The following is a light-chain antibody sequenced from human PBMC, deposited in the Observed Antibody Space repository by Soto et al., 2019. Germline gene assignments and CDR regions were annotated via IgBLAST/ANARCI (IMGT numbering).Light chain of an antibody. CDR1: QSVSGY. CDR2: VAS. Sequence: EIVMTQSPATLSVSPGERATLSCRASQSVSGYLAWYQQKPGQPTSLLIYVASTRDTGIPARFSSSGSVTELTPTISSLQSEEFAISYCQQYNNRIMLTIGGGTSVEIK. CDR3: QQYNNRIMLT. J-gene: IGKJ4*02. V-gene: IGKV3D-15*01.